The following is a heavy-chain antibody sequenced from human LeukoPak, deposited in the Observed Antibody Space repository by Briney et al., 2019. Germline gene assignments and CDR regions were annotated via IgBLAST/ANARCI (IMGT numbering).Heavy chain of an antibody. CDR1: GFTFSSYS. CDR3: AREKSHYGDYGFVY. J-gene: IGHJ4*02. Sequence: PGGSLRLSCAASGFTFSSYSMNWVRQAPGKGLEWVSYISSSSTIYYADSVKGRFTISRDNAKNSLYLQMNSLRAEDTAVYYCAREKSHYGDYGFVYWGQGTLVTVSS. V-gene: IGHV3-48*01. CDR2: ISSSSTI. D-gene: IGHD4-17*01.